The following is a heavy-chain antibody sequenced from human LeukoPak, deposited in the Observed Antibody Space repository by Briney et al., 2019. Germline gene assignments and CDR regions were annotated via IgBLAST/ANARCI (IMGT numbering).Heavy chain of an antibody. CDR2: ISGSGGSL. CDR3: ARGGDCYEFDY. Sequence: GGSLRLSCAASGFTFRASGMSWVRQAPGRGLEWVSSISGSGGSLYYADSVKGRFTFSRDNSKNTLYLQMNSLRAEDTAVYYCARGGDCYEFDYWGQGTLVTVSS. CDR1: GFTFRASG. J-gene: IGHJ4*02. V-gene: IGHV3-23*01. D-gene: IGHD2-21*02.